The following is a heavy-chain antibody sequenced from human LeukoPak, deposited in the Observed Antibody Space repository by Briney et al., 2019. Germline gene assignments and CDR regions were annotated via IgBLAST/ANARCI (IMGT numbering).Heavy chain of an antibody. Sequence: PSETLSLTCTVSGGSISSYFWSWIRQPAGKGLEWIGRIYTSGSTNYNPSLKSRVTISADKSTNQFSLKLSSVPAADTAVYYCARDRFGDLNYFDYWGQGTLVTVSS. CDR2: IYTSGST. CDR3: ARDRFGDLNYFDY. CDR1: GGSISSYF. J-gene: IGHJ4*02. D-gene: IGHD3-3*01. V-gene: IGHV4-4*07.